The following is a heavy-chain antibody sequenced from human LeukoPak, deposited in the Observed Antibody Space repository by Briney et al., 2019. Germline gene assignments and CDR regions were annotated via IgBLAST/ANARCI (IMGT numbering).Heavy chain of an antibody. CDR3: ARDSLSDGMDV. J-gene: IGHJ6*02. V-gene: IGHV3-48*03. CDR2: ITTSGSTI. Sequence: EGSLRLSCAASGFTFSSYEVNWVRQAPGKGLEGVSYITTSGSTIYYADSVKGRFTISRDNAKNSLYLQMNSLRAEDTAVYYCARDSLSDGMDVWGQGTPVTVSS. CDR1: GFTFSSYE.